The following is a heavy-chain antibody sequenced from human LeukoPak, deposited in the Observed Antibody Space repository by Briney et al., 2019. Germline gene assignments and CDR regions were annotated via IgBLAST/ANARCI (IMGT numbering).Heavy chain of an antibody. Sequence: GGSLRLSCAVSEITLSNYGMSWVRQAPGKGLEWVAGISHSGGRTNYADSVKGRFTISRDNPKNTLYLQMNSLRAEDTAVYFCAKRGVVIRVILVGFHKEAYYFDSWGQGALVTVSS. CDR2: ISHSGGRT. V-gene: IGHV3-23*01. CDR1: EITLSNYG. D-gene: IGHD3-10*01. CDR3: AKRGVVIRVILVGFHKEAYYFDS. J-gene: IGHJ4*02.